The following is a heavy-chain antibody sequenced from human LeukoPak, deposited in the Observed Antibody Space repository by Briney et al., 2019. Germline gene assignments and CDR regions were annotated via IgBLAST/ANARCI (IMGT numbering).Heavy chain of an antibody. CDR3: ASKGDQGGY. CDR2: INHSGST. CDR1: GGSFSGYY. V-gene: IGHV4-34*01. Sequence: SETLSLTCAVYGGSFSGYYWSWIRQPPGEGLEWIGEINHSGSTNYNPSLKSRVTISVDTSKNQFSLKLSSVTAADTAVYYCASKGDQGGYWGQGTLVTVSS. J-gene: IGHJ4*02. D-gene: IGHD3-10*01.